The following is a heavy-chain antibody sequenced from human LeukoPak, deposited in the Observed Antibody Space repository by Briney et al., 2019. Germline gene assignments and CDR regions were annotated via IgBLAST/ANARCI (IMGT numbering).Heavy chain of an antibody. CDR1: GFTFNTYT. CDR2: ISGSSGII. D-gene: IGHD3-22*01. J-gene: IGHJ4*02. CDR3: ARGPTYYESSGQVPFDY. Sequence: GGSLRLSCAASGFTFNTYTMNWVRQAPGKGLEWVSYISGSSGIIDYADSVRGRFTISRDNAKNSLYLQMNSLRAEDTAVYYCARGPTYYESSGQVPFDYWGQGTLVTVSS. V-gene: IGHV3-48*01.